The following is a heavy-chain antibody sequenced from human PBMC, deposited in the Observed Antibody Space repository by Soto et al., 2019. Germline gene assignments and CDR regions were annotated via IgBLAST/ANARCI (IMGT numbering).Heavy chain of an antibody. CDR3: ARARYSSGAISYFQH. Sequence: PSETLSFTGTVSGCSISSGDYYWSWLRQPPGKGLEWIGYIYYSGSTYYNPSLKSRVTISVDTSKNQFSLKLSSVTAADTAVYYCARARYSSGAISYFQHWGQGTLVTVSS. CDR2: IYYSGST. D-gene: IGHD3-22*01. V-gene: IGHV4-30-4*01. CDR1: GCSISSGDYY. J-gene: IGHJ1*01.